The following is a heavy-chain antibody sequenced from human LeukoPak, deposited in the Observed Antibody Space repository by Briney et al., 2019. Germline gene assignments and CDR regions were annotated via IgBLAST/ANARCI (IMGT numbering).Heavy chain of an antibody. CDR2: LTGSGDNT. CDR1: GFTFSSYG. D-gene: IGHD1-26*01. V-gene: IGHV3-23*01. CDR3: AKAHFGVGATHYFDY. J-gene: IGHJ4*02. Sequence: GGSLRLSCAASGFTFSSYGMSWVRQAPGKGLEWVSALTGSGDNTYYADSVKGRFTISRDNSKNTLYLQMNSLRTEDTAVYYCAKAHFGVGATHYFDYWGQGTLVTVSS.